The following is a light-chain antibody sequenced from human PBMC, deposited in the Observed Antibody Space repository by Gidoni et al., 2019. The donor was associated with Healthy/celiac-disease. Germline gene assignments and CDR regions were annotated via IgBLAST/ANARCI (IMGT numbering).Light chain of an antibody. CDR3: QQSYNTPWT. V-gene: IGKV1-39*01. J-gene: IGKJ1*01. CDR1: QSISSY. Sequence: DIQMTQSPSSLSASVGDRVTITCRASQSISSYLNWYQHKPGKAPKLLIYSASSLQSGVPLRFSGSGSGTDLTLTISSLQPEDFATYYCQQSYNTPWTFGQGTKVEIK. CDR2: SAS.